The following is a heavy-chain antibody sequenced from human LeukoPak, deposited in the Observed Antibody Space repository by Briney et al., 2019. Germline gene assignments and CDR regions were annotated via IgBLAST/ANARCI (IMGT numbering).Heavy chain of an antibody. J-gene: IGHJ3*01. Sequence: GGCLRLSCAASGFTFNNYWMTGVREGPGKGLEWVANIRPGGNEKYYVDSVKGRFTISRDNVKNSLYLQTNSLSAEDTAIYYSATFSFLGTCGQGTMVTVSP. V-gene: IGHV3-7*03. D-gene: IGHD3-3*01. CDR2: IRPGGNEK. CDR1: GFTFNNYW. CDR3: ATFSFLGT.